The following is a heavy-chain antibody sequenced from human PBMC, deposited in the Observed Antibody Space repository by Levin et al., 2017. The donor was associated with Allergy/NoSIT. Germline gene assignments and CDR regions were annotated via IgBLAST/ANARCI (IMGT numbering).Heavy chain of an antibody. CDR3: ARQLGNFWSGYNYCDY. J-gene: IGHJ4*02. D-gene: IGHD3-3*01. V-gene: IGHV3-48*03. CDR1: GFTFSRYE. CDR2: ISSTGSTI. Sequence: SCAASGFTFSRYEMNWVRRAPGKGLEWVSYISSTGSTIYSAASVKGRFTISRDKAKNSLYLHMNSLRAEDTAVYYCARQLGNFWSGYNYCDYWGQGTLVTVSS.